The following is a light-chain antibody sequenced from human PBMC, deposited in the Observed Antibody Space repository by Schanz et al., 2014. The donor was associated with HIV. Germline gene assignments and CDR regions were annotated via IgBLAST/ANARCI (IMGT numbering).Light chain of an antibody. Sequence: QSVLTQPPSVSAAPGQRVTISCTGSRSNIGAGYDVHWYQQLPGTAPKLLIYDNDKRLSGIPDRFSGSKSGTSASLVISGLQSEDEADYYCAAWDDSLNGVVFGGGTKLTVL. J-gene: IGLJ2*01. CDR1: RSNIGAGYD. V-gene: IGLV1-40*01. CDR2: DND. CDR3: AAWDDSLNGVV.